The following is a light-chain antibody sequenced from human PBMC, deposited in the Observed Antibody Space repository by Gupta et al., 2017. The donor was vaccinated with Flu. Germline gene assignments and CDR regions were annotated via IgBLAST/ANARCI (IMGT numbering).Light chain of an antibody. CDR3: HVWDEGRDGSCL. V-gene: IGLV3-21*02. J-gene: IGLJ1*01. CDR2: DDS. Sequence: SYELTRPPSVSVSPGQTASVTCGGNNIGSKSVHWYQQQPGTAPVVVVYDDSDRPSGIPERFSGSQSGNTATLTIIGVQAGDEADYYCHVWDEGRDGSCLFGGGAKFTVL. CDR1: NIGSKS.